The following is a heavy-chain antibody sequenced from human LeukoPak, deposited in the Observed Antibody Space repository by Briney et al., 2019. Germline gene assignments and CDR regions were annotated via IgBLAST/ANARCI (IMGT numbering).Heavy chain of an antibody. CDR2: INPNSGGT. J-gene: IGHJ4*02. Sequence: ASVKVSSEASGYTFTGYYMHWVRQAPGQRLEWMGWINPNSGGTNYAQKFQGRVTMTRDTSISTAYMELSRLRSDDTAVYYCARGWGVAEAFDYWGQGTLVTVSS. CDR1: GYTFTGYY. D-gene: IGHD6-19*01. V-gene: IGHV1-2*02. CDR3: ARGWGVAEAFDY.